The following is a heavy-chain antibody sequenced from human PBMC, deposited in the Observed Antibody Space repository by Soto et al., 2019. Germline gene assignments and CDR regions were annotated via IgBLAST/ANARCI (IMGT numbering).Heavy chain of an antibody. CDR1: GFTFSSYW. D-gene: IGHD3-22*01. V-gene: IGHV3-7*01. CDR3: ARETVYYYDLSYFDY. J-gene: IGHJ4*02. CDR2: IKQDGSEK. Sequence: EVQLVESGGGLVQPGGSLRLSCAASGFTFSSYWMSWVRQAPGKGLEWVANIKQDGSEKYYVDSVKGRFTISRDNAKNSLYLQMNSPRAEDTAVYYCARETVYYYDLSYFDYWGQGTLVTVSS.